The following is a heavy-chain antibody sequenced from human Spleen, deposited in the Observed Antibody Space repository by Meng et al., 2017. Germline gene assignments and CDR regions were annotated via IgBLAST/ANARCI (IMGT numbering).Heavy chain of an antibody. J-gene: IGHJ4*02. CDR3: ARGPTTTAHDFDY. CDR2: INHSGST. D-gene: IGHD4-11*01. V-gene: IGHV4-34*02. CDR1: GGFFSDYY. Sequence: VPITRWGPGLLMPARTLPLPCFVIGGFFSDYYWSWIRQPPGKGLEWIGEINHSGSTNYNPSLESRATISVDTSQNNLSLKLSSVTAADSAVYYCARGPTTTAHDFDYWGQGTLVTVSS.